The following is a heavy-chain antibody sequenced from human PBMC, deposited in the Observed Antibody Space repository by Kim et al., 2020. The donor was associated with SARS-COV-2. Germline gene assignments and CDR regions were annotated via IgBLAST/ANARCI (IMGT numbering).Heavy chain of an antibody. J-gene: IGHJ4*02. CDR3: AKDLDQQGY. Sequence: GGSLRLSCTASGLTFSSHAMNWVRQAPGRGLEWVSTISGSGGSTYYADSVKGRFTISRDNSQNTLYLQMNSLRAEDTALYYCAKDLDQQGYWGQGTPVTVSS. V-gene: IGHV3-23*01. D-gene: IGHD2-2*01. CDR1: GLTFSSHA. CDR2: ISGSGGST.